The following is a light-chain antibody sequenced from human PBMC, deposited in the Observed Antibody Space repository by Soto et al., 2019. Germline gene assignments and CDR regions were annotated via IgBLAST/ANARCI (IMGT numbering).Light chain of an antibody. CDR2: DAS. V-gene: IGKV3-11*01. Sequence: EIEMTQSPATLSLSPGDRATLSCRASQNINSYLAWYQQKPGRSPRLLIYDASNRATGIPARFSASGSGTDFTLTISSLEPEDFAVYYCQQRSSWPRTFGQGTKVDIK. CDR1: QNINSY. CDR3: QQRSSWPRT. J-gene: IGKJ2*02.